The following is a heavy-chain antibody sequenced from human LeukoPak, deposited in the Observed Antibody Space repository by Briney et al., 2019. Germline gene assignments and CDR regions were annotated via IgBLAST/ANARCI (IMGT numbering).Heavy chain of an antibody. Sequence: ASVKVSCKASGYTFTSYDINWVRQATGQGLEWMGWMNPNSGNTGYAQKFQGRVTITRNTSISTAYMELSSLRSEDTAVYYCARGRGKAAAGALFDYWGQGTLATVSS. CDR2: MNPNSGNT. D-gene: IGHD6-13*01. CDR3: ARGRGKAAAGALFDY. J-gene: IGHJ4*02. V-gene: IGHV1-8*03. CDR1: GYTFTSYD.